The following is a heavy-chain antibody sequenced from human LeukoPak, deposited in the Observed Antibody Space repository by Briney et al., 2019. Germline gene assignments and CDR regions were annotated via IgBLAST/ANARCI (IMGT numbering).Heavy chain of an antibody. Sequence: PGGSLRLSCAASGFTFSSYGMHWVRQAPGKGLEWVAVIWYDGSNKYYADSVKGRFTISRDNSKNTLYLQMNSLRAEDTAVYYCAKVPLKYYYDPPSSYWGQGTLVTVSS. CDR2: IWYDGSNK. CDR3: AKVPLKYYYDPPSSY. V-gene: IGHV3-33*06. D-gene: IGHD3-22*01. CDR1: GFTFSSYG. J-gene: IGHJ4*02.